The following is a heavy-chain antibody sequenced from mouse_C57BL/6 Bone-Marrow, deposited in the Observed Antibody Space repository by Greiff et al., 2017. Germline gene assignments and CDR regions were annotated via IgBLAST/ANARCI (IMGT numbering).Heavy chain of an antibody. CDR1: GYTFTDYY. Sequence: EVQLQQSGPELVKPGASVKISCKASGYTFTDYYMNWVKQSHGKSLEWIGDINPNNGGTSYNQKFKGKATLTVDTSSSTAYMVHRSLTAEDSAVYYCARVYYGSSYNFDYWGQGTTLTVSS. D-gene: IGHD1-1*01. CDR2: INPNNGGT. CDR3: ARVYYGSSYNFDY. J-gene: IGHJ2*01. V-gene: IGHV1-26*01.